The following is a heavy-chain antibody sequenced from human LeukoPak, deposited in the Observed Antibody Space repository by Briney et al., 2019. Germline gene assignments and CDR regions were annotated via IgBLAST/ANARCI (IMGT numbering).Heavy chain of an antibody. CDR2: INPNSGGT. D-gene: IGHD1-26*01. V-gene: IGHV1-2*02. J-gene: IGHJ5*02. CDR1: GYTFTGYY. Sequence: ASVKVSCKASGYTFTGYYMHWVRHAPGQGLEWRGWINPNSGGTNYAQKFQGRVTMTRDTSISTAYMELSRLRSDDTAVYYCARGSGSYQERGFDPWDQGTLVTVSS. CDR3: ARGSGSYQERGFDP.